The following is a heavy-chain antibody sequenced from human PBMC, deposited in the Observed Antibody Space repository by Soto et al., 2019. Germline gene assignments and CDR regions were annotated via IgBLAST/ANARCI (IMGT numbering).Heavy chain of an antibody. CDR1: GGSISSRSYY. J-gene: IGHJ6*02. D-gene: IGHD4-17*01. CDR2: MYYSGST. V-gene: IGHV4-39*01. CDR3: AADTVTLYYYYYGMDV. Sequence: QLQLQESGPGLVKPSETLSLTCAVSGGSISSRSYYWGWIRQPPGKGLEWIGSMYYSGSTYYNPSLTSRVTISVDTSKNQFSQKLSSVTAADTAVYYCAADTVTLYYYYYGMDVWGQGTTVTVSS.